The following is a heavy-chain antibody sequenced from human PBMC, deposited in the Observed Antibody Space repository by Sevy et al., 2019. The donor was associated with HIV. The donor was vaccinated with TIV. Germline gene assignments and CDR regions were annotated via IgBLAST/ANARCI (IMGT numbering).Heavy chain of an antibody. CDR1: GFSFSTYG. D-gene: IGHD6-19*01. Sequence: GGSLRLSCAASGFSFSTYGMHWVRQAPGKGLEWVAVMSSDGSYIFYADSVKGRFTISRDNSKNTLSLQMNSLRVEDTAVYYCAREGGYTSAWSPGNHWGQGTLVTVSS. J-gene: IGHJ4*02. CDR2: MSSDGSYI. CDR3: AREGGYTSAWSPGNH. V-gene: IGHV3-30*03.